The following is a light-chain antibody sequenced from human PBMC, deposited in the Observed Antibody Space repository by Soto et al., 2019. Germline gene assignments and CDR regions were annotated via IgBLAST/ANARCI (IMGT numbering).Light chain of an antibody. J-gene: IGLJ2*01. CDR1: SSDVGGYNY. CDR2: DVS. Sequence: QSALTQPASVSGSPGQSITISCTGTSSDVGGYNYVSWYQQHPGKAHKLMIYDVSNRPTGVSIRFSGSKSGNAASLTISGLQAQDEAEYDCSSYTSSSTLVVFGGGTKLTVL. V-gene: IGLV2-14*01. CDR3: SSYTSSSTLVV.